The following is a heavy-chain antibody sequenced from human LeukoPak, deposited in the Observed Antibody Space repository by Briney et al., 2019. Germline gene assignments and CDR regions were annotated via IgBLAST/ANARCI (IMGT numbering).Heavy chain of an antibody. V-gene: IGHV3-48*03. D-gene: IGHD5-18*01. J-gene: IGHJ6*03. CDR2: ISSSGSTI. CDR3: AREINTAMVPYMDV. CDR1: GFTFSSYE. Sequence: GGSLRLSCAASGFTFSSYEMNWVRQAPGKGLEWVSYISSSGSTIYYADSVKGRFTISRDNAKNSLYLQMNSLRAEDTAVYYCAREINTAMVPYMDVWGKGTTVTVSS.